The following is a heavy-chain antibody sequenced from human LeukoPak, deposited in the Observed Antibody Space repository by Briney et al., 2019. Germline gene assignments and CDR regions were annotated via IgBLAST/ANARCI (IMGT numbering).Heavy chain of an antibody. V-gene: IGHV4-4*07. Sequence: SETLSLTCTVSGGSISSYYWSWIRQPAGKGLEWIGRIFTSGSTNYHPSLKSRVTISVDTSKNQFSLKLISVTAADTAVYYCARGFGSSWYHYYYYYYMDVWGKGTTVTVSS. CDR3: ARGFGSSWYHYYYYYYMDV. D-gene: IGHD6-13*01. J-gene: IGHJ6*03. CDR2: IFTSGST. CDR1: GGSISSYY.